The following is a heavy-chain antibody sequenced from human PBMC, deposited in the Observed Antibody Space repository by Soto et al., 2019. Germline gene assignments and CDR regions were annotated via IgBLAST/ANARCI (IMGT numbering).Heavy chain of an antibody. J-gene: IGHJ6*02. CDR1: GFSFSTYG. CDR3: AKVVRADTTSFNFYYYSGMDV. CDR2: ISNDGSNK. Sequence: QVQMVESGGGVVQPGRSLRLSCAASGFSFSTYGMHWVRQAPGKGLEWMAVISNDGSNKYYADSVKGRFTISRDNSKDTLFLQRNSLRGEDTAVYYCAKVVRADTTSFNFYYYSGMDVWGQGPTVTVSS. D-gene: IGHD6-6*01. V-gene: IGHV3-30*18.